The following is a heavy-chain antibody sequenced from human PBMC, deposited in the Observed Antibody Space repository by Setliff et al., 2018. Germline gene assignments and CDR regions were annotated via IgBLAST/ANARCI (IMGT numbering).Heavy chain of an antibody. CDR1: GGTFSSYG. V-gene: IGHV1-69*05. J-gene: IGHJ6*03. D-gene: IGHD6-19*01. CDR2: IMPIFGTT. CDR3: AREEGRDLSPQCYYYYMDV. Sequence: SVKVSCKASGGTFSSYGINWVRQAPGQGLEWMGGIMPIFGTTNYAQKFQGRVTITTDKSTSTAYMELSSLTSDDTAVYFCAREEGRDLSPQCYYYYMDVWGKGTTVTVSS.